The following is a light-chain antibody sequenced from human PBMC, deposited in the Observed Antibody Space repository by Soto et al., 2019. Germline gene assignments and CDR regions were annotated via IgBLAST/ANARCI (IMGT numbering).Light chain of an antibody. V-gene: IGKV3-11*01. CDR2: DAS. J-gene: IGKJ5*01. CDR3: QQRSNWPIT. Sequence: EIVLTQSPAXLSLSPGXRAXLXXXASQXXSSYLAWYQQKPGQAPRLLIYDASNRATGIPARFSGSGSGTDFTLTISSLEPEDFAVYYCQQRSNWPITFGQGTRLEIK. CDR1: QXXSSY.